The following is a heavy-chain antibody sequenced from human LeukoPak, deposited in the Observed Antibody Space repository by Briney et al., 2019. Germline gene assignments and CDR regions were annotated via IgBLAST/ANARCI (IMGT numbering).Heavy chain of an antibody. CDR1: GFTFSTFA. CDR3: AIMHGYYDGSGYWVQ. CDR2: FSPDGI. Sequence: GGSLRLSCAASGFTFSTFAMTWVRQAPGKGLEWVSTFSPDGIHYADSVKGRFAISRDDSMSTLYMQMNSLRDEDTAVYYCAIMHGYYDGSGYWVQWGQGTLVTVSS. D-gene: IGHD3-22*01. V-gene: IGHV3-23*01. J-gene: IGHJ1*01.